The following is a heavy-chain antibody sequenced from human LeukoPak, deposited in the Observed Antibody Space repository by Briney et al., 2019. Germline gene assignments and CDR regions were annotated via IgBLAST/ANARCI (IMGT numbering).Heavy chain of an antibody. D-gene: IGHD4-17*01. V-gene: IGHV3-21*01. CDR1: GFTFSSYS. Sequence: GGSLRLSCAASGFTFSSYSMNWVRQAPGKGLEWVSSISSGSSYIYYADSVKGRFTISRYNAKNSLYVQMNSLRAEDTAVYYCARDRYGDYEWDHIYGMDVWGQGTTVTVSS. CDR3: ARDRYGDYEWDHIYGMDV. CDR2: ISSGSSYI. J-gene: IGHJ6*02.